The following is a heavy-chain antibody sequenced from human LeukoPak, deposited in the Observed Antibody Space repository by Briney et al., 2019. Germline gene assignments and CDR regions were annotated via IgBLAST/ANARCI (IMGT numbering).Heavy chain of an antibody. J-gene: IGHJ6*01. D-gene: IGHD3-10*02. Sequence: GGSLRLSCAASGFTFSSYWMSWVRQAPGKGLEWVANIRQDGSEKYYVDSVKGRFTISRDNAKNSMYLQMNSLRAEDTAVYYCAELGITMIGGVWGKGTTVTISS. CDR1: GFTFSSYW. V-gene: IGHV3-7*01. CDR2: IRQDGSEK. CDR3: AELGITMIGGV.